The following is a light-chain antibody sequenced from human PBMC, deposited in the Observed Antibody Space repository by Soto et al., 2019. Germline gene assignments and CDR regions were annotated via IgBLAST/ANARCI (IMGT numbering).Light chain of an antibody. CDR3: QKYNSAPQT. Sequence: DIQMTHSPSSLAVSVGDRVTITCRASHGISNYLAWYQQKPGKVPKVLIYAASTLQSGVPSRFSGSGSETDFTLTISSLQPEDVAAYYCQKYNSAPQTFGQGTKVDIK. CDR1: HGISNY. J-gene: IGKJ1*01. V-gene: IGKV1-27*01. CDR2: AAS.